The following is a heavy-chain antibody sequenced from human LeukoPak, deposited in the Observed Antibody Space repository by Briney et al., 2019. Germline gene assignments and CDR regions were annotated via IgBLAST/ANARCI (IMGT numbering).Heavy chain of an antibody. Sequence: SVKVSCKASGGTFSSYAISWVRQAPGQGLEWMGRIIPILGIANYAQRFQGRVTITADKSTSTAYMELSSLRSEDTAVYYCARGRRGPTAMVDYWGQGTLVTVSS. V-gene: IGHV1-69*04. CDR1: GGTFSSYA. D-gene: IGHD5-18*01. J-gene: IGHJ4*02. CDR2: IIPILGIA. CDR3: ARGRRGPTAMVDY.